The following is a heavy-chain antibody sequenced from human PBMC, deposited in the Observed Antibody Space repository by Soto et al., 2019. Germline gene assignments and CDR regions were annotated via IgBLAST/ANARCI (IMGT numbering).Heavy chain of an antibody. D-gene: IGHD1-26*01. V-gene: IGHV4-59*01. Sequence: SETLSLTCTVSGGSISSYYWSWIRQPPGKGLEWIGYIYYSGSTNYNPSLKSRVTISVDTSNNQFSLKLSSVTAADTAVYYCARHDHHSGSYPPNFDYWGQGTLVTVSS. J-gene: IGHJ4*02. CDR3: ARHDHHSGSYPPNFDY. CDR1: GGSISSYY. CDR2: IYYSGST.